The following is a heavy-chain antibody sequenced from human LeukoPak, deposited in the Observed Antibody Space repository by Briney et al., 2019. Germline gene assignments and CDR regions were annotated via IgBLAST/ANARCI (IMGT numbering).Heavy chain of an antibody. J-gene: IGHJ5*02. CDR3: ARAGCSSTSCYAWGNWFDP. Sequence: GRSLRLSCAASGFTFSSYAMHWVRQAPGKGLEWVAVISYDGSNKYYADSVKGRFTISRDNSKNTLYLQMNSLRAEDTAVYYCARAGCSSTSCYAWGNWFDPWGQGTLVTVSS. D-gene: IGHD2-2*01. V-gene: IGHV3-30*04. CDR2: ISYDGSNK. CDR1: GFTFSSYA.